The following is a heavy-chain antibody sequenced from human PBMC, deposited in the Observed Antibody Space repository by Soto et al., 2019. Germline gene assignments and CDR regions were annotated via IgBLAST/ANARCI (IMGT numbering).Heavy chain of an antibody. CDR1: GFTFSKAR. J-gene: IGHJ6*02. Sequence: GGSLRPSCAASGFTFSKARMNWGRQAPGKGLEGGGRIKSKTDGGTTDYAAPVKGRFTISRDDSKNALYLQMNSLKTEDTAVYYCTTVGYSGQYYYYYYGMDVWGQGTTVTVS. D-gene: IGHD5-12*01. V-gene: IGHV3-15*07. CDR2: IKSKTDGGTT. CDR3: TTVGYSGQYYYYYYGMDV.